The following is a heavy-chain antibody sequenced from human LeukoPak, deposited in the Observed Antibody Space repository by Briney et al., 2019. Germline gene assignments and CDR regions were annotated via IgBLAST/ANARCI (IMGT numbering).Heavy chain of an antibody. V-gene: IGHV1-69*01. Sequence: EASVTVSCTASGGTFSSYAISWVRQAPGQGLEWMGGIIPIFGTANYAQKFQGRVTITADESTSTAYMELSSLRSEDTAVYYCARAATAMVHDYWGQGTLVTVSS. D-gene: IGHD5-18*01. CDR2: IIPIFGTA. CDR1: GGTFSSYA. CDR3: ARAATAMVHDY. J-gene: IGHJ4*02.